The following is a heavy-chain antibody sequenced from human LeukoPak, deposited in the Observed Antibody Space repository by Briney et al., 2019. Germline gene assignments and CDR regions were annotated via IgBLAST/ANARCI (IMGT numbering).Heavy chain of an antibody. CDR1: GDSITSYY. CDR2: IYTTGTT. J-gene: IGHJ4*02. Sequence: SETLSLTCTVSGDSITSYYWSWIRQSAEKGLEWIGRIYTTGTTNNPSLKGRVTVSVDTSKNQFFLKLRSVTAADTAVYYCARDVGASNFDSWGQGVQVTVSS. CDR3: ARDVGASNFDS. D-gene: IGHD1-26*01. V-gene: IGHV4-4*07.